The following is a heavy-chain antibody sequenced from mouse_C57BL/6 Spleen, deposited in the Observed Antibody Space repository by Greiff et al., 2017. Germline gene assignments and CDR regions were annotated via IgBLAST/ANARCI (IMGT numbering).Heavy chain of an antibody. J-gene: IGHJ4*01. CDR2: IDPNSGGT. V-gene: IGHV1-72*01. CDR3: ATGYDYDGGQYYYAMDY. D-gene: IGHD2-4*01. Sequence: QVQLQQPGAELVRPGASVKLSCKASGYTFTSYWMHWVKQRPGRGLEWIGRIDPNSGGTKYNEKFKGKATLTVDKPSSTAYMQLSSLTSEDTAVYYCATGYDYDGGQYYYAMDYWGQGTSVTVSS. CDR1: GYTFTSYW.